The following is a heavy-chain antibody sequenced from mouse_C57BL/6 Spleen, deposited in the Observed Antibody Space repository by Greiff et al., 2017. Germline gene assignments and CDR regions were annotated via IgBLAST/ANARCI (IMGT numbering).Heavy chain of an antibody. Sequence: QVQLQQSGAELARPGASVKLSCKASGYTFTSYGISWVKQRTGQGLEWIGEIYPRSGNTYYNEKFKGKATLTADKSSSTAYMELRSRTSEDSAVYFCARGDLITTVVATRYFDVWGTGTTVTVSS. CDR3: ARGDLITTVVATRYFDV. D-gene: IGHD1-1*01. V-gene: IGHV1-81*01. CDR1: GYTFTSYG. J-gene: IGHJ1*03. CDR2: IYPRSGNT.